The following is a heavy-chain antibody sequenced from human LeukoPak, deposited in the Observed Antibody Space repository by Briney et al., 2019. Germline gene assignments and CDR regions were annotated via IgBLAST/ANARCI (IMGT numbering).Heavy chain of an antibody. D-gene: IGHD3-16*02. J-gene: IGHJ4*02. CDR3: ARLTYYDYVWGSYRQKYFDY. Sequence: PSETLSLTCAVYGGSFSGYYWSWIRQPPGKGLEWIGETNHSGSTNYNPSLKSRVTISVDTSKNQFSLKLSSVTAADTAVYYCARLTYYDYVWGSYRQKYFDYWGQGTLVTVSS. CDR1: GGSFSGYY. V-gene: IGHV4-34*01. CDR2: TNHSGST.